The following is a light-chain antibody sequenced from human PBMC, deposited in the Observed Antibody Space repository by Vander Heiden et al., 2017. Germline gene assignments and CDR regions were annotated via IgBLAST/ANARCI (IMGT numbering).Light chain of an antibody. J-gene: IGKJ4*01. CDR1: QSVSSY. V-gene: IGKV3-11*01. CDR2: DAS. CDR3: QQRSNWPPLT. Sequence: ENVLTQSPATLSLSPGERATLSCRASQSVSSYLAWYQQKPGQAPRLLIYDASNRATGIPARFSGSGSGTDFTLTISSLEPEDFAVYYCQQRSNWPPLTFGGGTKVVIE.